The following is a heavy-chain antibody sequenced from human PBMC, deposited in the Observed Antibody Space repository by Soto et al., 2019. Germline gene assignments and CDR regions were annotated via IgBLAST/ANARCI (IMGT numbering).Heavy chain of an antibody. D-gene: IGHD2-15*01. V-gene: IGHV4-30-2*01. Sequence: QLQLQESGSGLVKPSQTLSLTCAVSGGSISSGGYSWSWIRQPPGKGLEWIGYIYHSGSTYYNPSLXSXGXIXLDRSKNQFSLKLSSVTAADTAVYYCARGEVVALGYWGQGTLVTVSS. J-gene: IGHJ4*02. CDR2: IYHSGST. CDR3: ARGEVVALGY. CDR1: GGSISSGGYS.